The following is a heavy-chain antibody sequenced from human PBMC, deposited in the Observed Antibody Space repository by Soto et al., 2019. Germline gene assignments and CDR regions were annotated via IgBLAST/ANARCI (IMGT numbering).Heavy chain of an antibody. J-gene: IGHJ6*02. V-gene: IGHV3-15*01. CDR3: TTDLQAYCDGTTCYAGNYYYDDMDV. D-gene: IGHD2-2*01. CDR1: GFSFRNAW. Sequence: PGGSLRLSCAASGFSFRNAWMSWVRQAPGKGLEWVGRIKSQGDGRTRDYAAPVKGRFTISRDDSKNTLFLQMNSLKNEDTAVYFCTTDLQAYCDGTTCYAGNYYYDDMDVWGQGTTVTVSS. CDR2: IKSQGDGRTR.